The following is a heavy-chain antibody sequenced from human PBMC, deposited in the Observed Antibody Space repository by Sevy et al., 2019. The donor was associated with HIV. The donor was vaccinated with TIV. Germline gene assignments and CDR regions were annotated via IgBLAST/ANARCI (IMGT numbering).Heavy chain of an antibody. D-gene: IGHD1-7*01. CDR1: GGXXSSYA. CDR3: ARALSRGLEXPRGRAXXX. J-gene: IGHJ3*01. Sequence: ASVKVSCXASGGXXSSYAISWVRQAPGQGLEWMGGIIPIFGTANYAQKFQGRVTITADESTSTAYMELSSLRSEDTAVYYCARALSRGLEXPRGRAXXXXXXGTMVTXSS. V-gene: IGHV1-69*13. CDR2: IIPIFGTA.